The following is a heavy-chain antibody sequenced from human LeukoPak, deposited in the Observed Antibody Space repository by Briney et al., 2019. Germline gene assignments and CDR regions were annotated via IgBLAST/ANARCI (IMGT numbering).Heavy chain of an antibody. CDR3: ATNSVYYFYYYMDV. V-gene: IGHV3-23*01. D-gene: IGHD4-23*01. CDR2: ISGSGGST. Sequence: GGSLRLSCAASGFTFSSYGMSWVRQAPGKGLEWVSAISGSGGSTYYADSVKGRFTISRDNSKNTLYLQMNSLGAEDTAVYYCATNSVYYFYYYMDVWGKGTTVTISS. CDR1: GFTFSSYG. J-gene: IGHJ6*03.